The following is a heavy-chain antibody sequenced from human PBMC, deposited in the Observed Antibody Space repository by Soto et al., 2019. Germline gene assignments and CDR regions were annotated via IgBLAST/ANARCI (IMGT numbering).Heavy chain of an antibody. CDR1: GGSISSYY. CDR2: IYYSGSA. J-gene: IGHJ4*02. Sequence: PSETLSLTCTVSGGSISSYYWSWIRQPPGKGLEWIGYIYYSGSANYNPSLKSRVTISVDTSKNQFSLKLSSVTAADTAVYYCARRNNDFWSGYDFDYWGQGTLVIVSS. V-gene: IGHV4-59*08. D-gene: IGHD3-3*01. CDR3: ARRNNDFWSGYDFDY.